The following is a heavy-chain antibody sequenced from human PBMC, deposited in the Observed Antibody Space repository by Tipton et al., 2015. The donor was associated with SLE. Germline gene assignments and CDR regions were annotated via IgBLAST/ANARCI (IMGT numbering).Heavy chain of an antibody. Sequence: TLSLTCAVSGYSIGSGYYWGWIRQPPGKGLEWIGSVSSGGSTYYNPSLKSRVTISIDRSKNQFSLKLSSVTAADTAVYYCARATRPLWFGELLFDYWGQGTLVTVSS. CDR3: ARATRPLWFGELLFDY. CDR1: GYSIGSGYY. J-gene: IGHJ4*02. CDR2: VSSGGST. D-gene: IGHD3-10*01. V-gene: IGHV4-38-2*01.